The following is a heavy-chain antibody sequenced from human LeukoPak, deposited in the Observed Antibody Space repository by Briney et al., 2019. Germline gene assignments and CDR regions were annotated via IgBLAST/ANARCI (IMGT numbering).Heavy chain of an antibody. V-gene: IGHV3-11*04. CDR3: ARDMVSGWYRYYFDY. J-gene: IGHJ4*02. D-gene: IGHD6-19*01. CDR1: GFTFSDYY. CDR2: ISSSGSTI. Sequence: GGSLRLSCAASGFTFSDYYMSWIRQAPGKGLEWVSYISSSGSTIYYADSVKGRFTISRDNAKNSLYLQMNSLRAEDTAVYYCARDMVSGWYRYYFDYWGQGTLVTVSS.